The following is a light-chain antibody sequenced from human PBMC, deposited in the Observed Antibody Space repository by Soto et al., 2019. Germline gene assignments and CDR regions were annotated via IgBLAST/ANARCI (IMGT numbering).Light chain of an antibody. CDR3: QQYSSSPHT. CDR2: GAS. CDR1: QSVSSSY. V-gene: IGKV3-20*01. J-gene: IGKJ1*01. Sequence: EIVLTQSPGTLSLSPGERATLSCRAGQSVSSSYLAWYQQKPGQAPRLLIYGASSRATGIPDRFSGSGSGTDFTLTISRLEPEDFPVYYCQQYSSSPHTFGQGTKVDIK.